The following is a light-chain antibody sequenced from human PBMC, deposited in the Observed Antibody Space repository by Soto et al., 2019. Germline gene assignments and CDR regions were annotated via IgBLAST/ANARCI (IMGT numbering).Light chain of an antibody. V-gene: IGKV3D-15*02. CDR1: QTVRSR. CDR3: QQYDSYYRT. J-gene: IGKJ1*01. Sequence: EIVMIQSPSTLSISPGDRATLSCRASQTVRSRLAWYHQKPGQAPRLLIYNASTRTTGIPARFSGSGSGTEFTLTISSLQSEDFAAYYCQQYDSYYRTFGQGTQVDIK. CDR2: NAS.